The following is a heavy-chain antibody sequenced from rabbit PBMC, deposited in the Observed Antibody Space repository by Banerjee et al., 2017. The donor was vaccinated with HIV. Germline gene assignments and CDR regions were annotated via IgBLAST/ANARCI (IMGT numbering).Heavy chain of an antibody. CDR1: GFSLSSYA. D-gene: IGHD3-1*01. V-gene: IGHV1S44*01. Sequence: QSLEESGGDLVQPEGSLTLTCKVSGFSLSSYAILWVRQAPGEGLEYIGFINTGGSAYYASWAKGRFTISKTSSTTVTLQMTSLTAADTATYFCARGVTYSNLWGPGTLVTVS. J-gene: IGHJ4*01. CDR3: ARGVTYSNL. CDR2: INTGGSA.